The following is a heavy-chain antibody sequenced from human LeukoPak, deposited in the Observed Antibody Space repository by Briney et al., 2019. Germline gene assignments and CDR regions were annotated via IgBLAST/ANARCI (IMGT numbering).Heavy chain of an antibody. D-gene: IGHD3-10*02. Sequence: GGSLRLSCAASGFTFSSYAMSWVRQAPGKGLEWVSAISGSGGSTYYADSVKGRFTISRDNSKNTLYLQMNSLRAEDTAVYYCARGRRVPRYYFDYWGQGTLVTVSS. V-gene: IGHV3-23*01. J-gene: IGHJ4*02. CDR1: GFTFSSYA. CDR2: ISGSGGST. CDR3: ARGRRVPRYYFDY.